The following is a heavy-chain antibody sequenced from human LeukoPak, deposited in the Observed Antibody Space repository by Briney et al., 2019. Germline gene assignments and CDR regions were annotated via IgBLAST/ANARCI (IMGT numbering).Heavy chain of an antibody. J-gene: IGHJ4*02. D-gene: IGHD3-3*01. CDR3: ARDLLEWYFDY. CDR2: IYSGGST. V-gene: IGHV3-66*01. Sequence: PGGSLRLSCAASGFTVSSTYMSWVRQTPWKGLEWVSVIYSGGSTYYADSVKGRFTISRDNSKNTLYLQMNSLRAEDTAVYYCARDLLEWYFDYWGQGTLVTVSS. CDR1: GFTVSSTY.